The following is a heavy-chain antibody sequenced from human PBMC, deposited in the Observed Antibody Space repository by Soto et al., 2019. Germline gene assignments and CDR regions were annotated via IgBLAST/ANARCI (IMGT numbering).Heavy chain of an antibody. Sequence: GGSLRLSCSASGFTFSSYAMHWVRQAPGKGLEYVSSISINGGSTHYADSVKGRFTISRDNSRNTQYLQMSSLRADDTAVYYCVKGEFYYDSSPYYPFDSWGQGTLVTVSS. CDR2: ISINGGST. D-gene: IGHD3-22*01. J-gene: IGHJ4*02. CDR1: GFTFSSYA. CDR3: VKGEFYYDSSPYYPFDS. V-gene: IGHV3-64D*06.